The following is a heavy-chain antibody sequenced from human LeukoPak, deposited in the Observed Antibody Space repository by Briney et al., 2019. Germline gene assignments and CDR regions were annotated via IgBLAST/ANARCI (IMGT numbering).Heavy chain of an antibody. J-gene: IGHJ6*03. D-gene: IGHD2-8*01. Sequence: GGSLRLSCAASGFTFSDYYMSWIRQAPGKGLEWVSYISSSGSTIYYADSVKGRFTISRDNAKNILYLQMNSLRAEDTAVYYCAKDRCSNGVGCYYYYMDVWGKGTTVTISS. CDR1: GFTFSDYY. CDR2: ISSSGSTI. V-gene: IGHV3-11*04. CDR3: AKDRCSNGVGCYYYYMDV.